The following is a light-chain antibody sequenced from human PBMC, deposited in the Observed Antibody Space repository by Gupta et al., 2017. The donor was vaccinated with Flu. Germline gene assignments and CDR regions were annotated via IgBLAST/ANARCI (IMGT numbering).Light chain of an antibody. J-gene: IGLJ3*02. CDR2: PDT. CDR1: NLADNY. Sequence: SYQLSQPPSVSVPPAQTARLTCSGANLADNYASWYQQKPGQSPVLGIYPDTKRTSGNPERFSASNSGNTATLTISGAQERDEDDYDCQAGDSRTAVFGGGTKLTVL. CDR3: QAGDSRTAV. V-gene: IGLV3-1*01.